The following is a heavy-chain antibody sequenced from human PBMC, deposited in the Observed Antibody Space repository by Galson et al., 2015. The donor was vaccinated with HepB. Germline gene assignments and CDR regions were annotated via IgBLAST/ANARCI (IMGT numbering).Heavy chain of an antibody. Sequence: SVKVSCKVSGYTLTELSMHWVRQAPGKGLEWMVGFDPEDGETIYAQKFQGRVTMTEDTSTDTAYMELSSLRSEDTAVYYCATDLSSIVGATTLPFDYWGQGTLVTVSS. CDR3: ATDLSSIVGATTLPFDY. CDR2: FDPEDGET. J-gene: IGHJ4*02. CDR1: GYTLTELS. V-gene: IGHV1-24*01. D-gene: IGHD1-26*01.